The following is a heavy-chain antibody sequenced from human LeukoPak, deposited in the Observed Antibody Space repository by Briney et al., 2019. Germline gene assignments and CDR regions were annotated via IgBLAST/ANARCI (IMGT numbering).Heavy chain of an antibody. Sequence: PGGSLRLSCAASGFTFSSYAMSWVRQAPGKGLEWVSAISGNGGSTYYADSVKGRFTISRDNSKNTLYLQMNSLRAEDTAVYYCAKDTGFTRPTSYSSSSYFDYWGQGTLVTVSS. CDR3: AKDTGFTRPTSYSSSSYFDY. V-gene: IGHV3-23*01. J-gene: IGHJ4*02. D-gene: IGHD6-13*01. CDR1: GFTFSSYA. CDR2: ISGNGGST.